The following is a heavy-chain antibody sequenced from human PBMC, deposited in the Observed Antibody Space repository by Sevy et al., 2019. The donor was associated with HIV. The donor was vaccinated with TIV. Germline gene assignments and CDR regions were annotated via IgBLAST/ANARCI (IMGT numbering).Heavy chain of an antibody. V-gene: IGHV3-23*01. J-gene: IGHJ3*02. D-gene: IGHD1-26*01. CDR3: AKDRVWELGDAFDI. Sequence: GSLRLSCAASGFTFSSYAMSWVRQAPGKGLEWVSGISAGGGSPYYADSVKGRFAISRDNSKNTLYLQMNSLRADDTAVYYCAKDRVWELGDAFDIWGQRTMVTVSS. CDR1: GFTFSSYA. CDR2: ISAGGGSP.